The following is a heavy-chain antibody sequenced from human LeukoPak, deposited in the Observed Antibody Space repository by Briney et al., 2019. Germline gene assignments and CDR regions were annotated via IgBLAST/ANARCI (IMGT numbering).Heavy chain of an antibody. Sequence: GRSLRLSCAASGFTFSSYAMHWVRQAPGKGLEWVAVISYDGSNKYYADSMKGRFTISRDNSKNTLYLQMNSLRAEDTAVYYCARVGLQQLVFDYWGQGTLVTVSS. CDR3: ARVGLQQLVFDY. V-gene: IGHV3-30*04. J-gene: IGHJ4*02. D-gene: IGHD6-13*01. CDR1: GFTFSSYA. CDR2: ISYDGSNK.